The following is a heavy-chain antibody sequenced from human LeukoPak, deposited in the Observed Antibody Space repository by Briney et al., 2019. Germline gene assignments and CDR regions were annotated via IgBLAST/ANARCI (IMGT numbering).Heavy chain of an antibody. J-gene: IGHJ4*02. CDR2: INSDGSWT. CDR3: VSFYETY. Sequence: GGSLRLSCAASGNYWMHWVRQAPGKGLVWVSHINSDGSWTSYADSVKGRFTISKDNAKNTVYLQMNNLRAEDTAVYYCVSFYETYWGRGTLATVSS. V-gene: IGHV3-74*01. D-gene: IGHD2-2*01. CDR1: GNYW.